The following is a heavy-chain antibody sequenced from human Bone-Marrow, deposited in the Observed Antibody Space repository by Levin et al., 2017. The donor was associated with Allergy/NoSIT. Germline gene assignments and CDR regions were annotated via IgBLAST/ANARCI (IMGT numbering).Heavy chain of an antibody. J-gene: IGHJ6*03. Sequence: GESLKISCKASGYTFTSYGISWVRQAPGQGLEWMGWISAYNGNTNYAQKLQGRVTMTTDTSTSTAYMELRSLRSDDTAVYYCARVVSNPTTTITMVRGVIITPSYYYYMDVWGKGTTVTVSS. V-gene: IGHV1-18*01. CDR3: ARVVSNPTTTITMVRGVIITPSYYYYMDV. D-gene: IGHD3-10*01. CDR2: ISAYNGNT. CDR1: GYTFTSYG.